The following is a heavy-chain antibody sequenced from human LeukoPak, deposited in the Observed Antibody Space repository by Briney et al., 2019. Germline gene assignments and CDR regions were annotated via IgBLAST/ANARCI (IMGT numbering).Heavy chain of an antibody. Sequence: NPSETLSLTRTVSGGSISSGGYYWSWIRQPPGKGLEWIGYIYHSGSTYYNPSLKSRVTISVDRSKNQFSLKLSSVTAADTAVYYCAVIVVVIKQYSIHRLHASDYWGQGTLVTVSS. J-gene: IGHJ4*02. CDR3: AVIVVVIKQYSIHRLHASDY. CDR2: IYHSGST. V-gene: IGHV4-30-2*01. D-gene: IGHD3-22*01. CDR1: GGSISSGGYY.